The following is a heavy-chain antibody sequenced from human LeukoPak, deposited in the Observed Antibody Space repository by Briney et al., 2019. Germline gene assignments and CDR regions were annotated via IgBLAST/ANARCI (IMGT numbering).Heavy chain of an antibody. CDR2: IFYSGST. Sequence: SETLSLTCTVSGGSMRSYYWSWIRQPPGKGLEWIGYIFYSGSTNYNPSLKSRVTISVDMSKNQFSLKLSSVTAADTAVYYCARHAESGSDRFDYWGQGTLVTVSS. CDR1: GGSMRSYY. CDR3: ARHAESGSDRFDY. D-gene: IGHD5-12*01. J-gene: IGHJ4*02. V-gene: IGHV4-59*08.